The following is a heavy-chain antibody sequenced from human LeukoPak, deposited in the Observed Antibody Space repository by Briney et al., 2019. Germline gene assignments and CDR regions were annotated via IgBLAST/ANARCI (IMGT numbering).Heavy chain of an antibody. CDR3: ARGGSSGPYYFDY. CDR2: ISSGSSTI. Sequence: GGSLRLSCAASGFTFSSYSMNWVRQAPGKGLEWVSYISSGSSTIYYADSVKGRFTIPRDNAKNSLYLQMNSLRAEDTAVYYCARGGSSGPYYFDYWGQGTLVTVSS. V-gene: IGHV3-48*04. J-gene: IGHJ4*02. D-gene: IGHD3-22*01. CDR1: GFTFSSYS.